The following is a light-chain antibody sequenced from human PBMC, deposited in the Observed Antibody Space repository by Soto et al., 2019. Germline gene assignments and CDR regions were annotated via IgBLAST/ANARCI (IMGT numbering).Light chain of an antibody. CDR2: EVS. Sequence: QSALTQPASVSGSPGQSNTISCTGTSSDVGAYSYVSWYQQLPGKAPKLMIFEVSDRPSGVSNRFSGSKSGNTASLTISGLQAEDEADYYCCSYTSSNTLVFGGGTKLTVL. CDR1: SSDVGAYSY. CDR3: CSYTSSNTLV. J-gene: IGLJ2*01. V-gene: IGLV2-14*01.